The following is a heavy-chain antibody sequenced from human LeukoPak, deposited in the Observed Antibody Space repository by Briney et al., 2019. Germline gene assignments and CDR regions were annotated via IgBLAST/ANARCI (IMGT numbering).Heavy chain of an antibody. Sequence: PSETLSLTCAVYGGSLSGYYWSWIRQPPGKGLEWIGEINHSGRTNYNPSLKSRVTISVDTSKNQFSLKLSSVTAAATAVYYCARPSGYDSFGFDYWSQGTMVTVSS. J-gene: IGHJ4*01. CDR2: INHSGRT. CDR1: GGSLSGYY. D-gene: IGHD5-12*01. V-gene: IGHV4-34*01. CDR3: ARPSGYDSFGFDY.